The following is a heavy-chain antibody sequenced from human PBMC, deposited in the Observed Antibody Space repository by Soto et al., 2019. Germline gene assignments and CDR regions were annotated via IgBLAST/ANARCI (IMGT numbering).Heavy chain of an antibody. CDR2: ISYDGGNK. CDR1: GFTFRNYA. D-gene: IGHD2-15*01. V-gene: IGHV3-30-3*01. CDR3: ARGGREAIVVVIGVRPGEYGVDV. J-gene: IGHJ6*02. Sequence: QVQLVESGGGVVQPGRSLRLSCAASGFTFRNYAMHWVRQAPGKGLECVAVISYDGGNKFYRDYVKGRYTISRDNSKNTLNLRIKSRRYEDTAVEYGARGGREAIVVVIGVRPGEYGVDVWGQGTTVTVSS.